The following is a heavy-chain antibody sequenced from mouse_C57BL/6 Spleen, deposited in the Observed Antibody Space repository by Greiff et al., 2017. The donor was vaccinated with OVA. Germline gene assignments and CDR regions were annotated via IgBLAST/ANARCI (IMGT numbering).Heavy chain of an antibody. Sequence: QVQLQQPGAELVRPGSSVKLSCKASGYTFTSYWMHWVKQRPIQGLEWIGNIDPSDSETHYNQKFKDKATLTVDKSSSTAYMQLSSLTSEDSAVYYCARSITTVGDYWGQGTLVTVSA. V-gene: IGHV1-52*01. CDR1: GYTFTSYW. CDR3: ARSITTVGDY. D-gene: IGHD1-1*01. CDR2: IDPSDSET. J-gene: IGHJ3*01.